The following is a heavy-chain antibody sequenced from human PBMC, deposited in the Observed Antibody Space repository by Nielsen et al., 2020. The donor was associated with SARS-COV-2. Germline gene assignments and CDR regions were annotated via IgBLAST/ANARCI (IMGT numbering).Heavy chain of an antibody. CDR2: ISYDGSNK. CDR1: GFTFSSYA. CDR3: APTVAAPTLF. D-gene: IGHD2-15*01. Sequence: GESLKISCAASGFTFSSYAMHWVRQAPGKGLEWVAVISYDGSNKYYADSVKGRFTISRDNSKNTLYLQMNSLRAEDTAVYYCAPTVAAPTLFWGQGTLVTVSS. J-gene: IGHJ4*02. V-gene: IGHV3-30*04.